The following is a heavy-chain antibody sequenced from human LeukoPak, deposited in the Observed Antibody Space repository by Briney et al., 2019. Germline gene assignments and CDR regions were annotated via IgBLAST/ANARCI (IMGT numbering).Heavy chain of an antibody. CDR2: IYYSGST. J-gene: IGHJ5*02. CDR3: ARASYYDFWSGYYVWFDP. Sequence: SETLSLTCTVSGGSISSGGYYWSWIRQHPGKGLEWIGYIYYSGSTYYNPSLKSRVTISVDTSKNQFSLKLSSVTAADTAVYYCARASYYDFWSGYYVWFDPWGQGTLVTVSS. D-gene: IGHD3-3*01. CDR1: GGSISSGGYY. V-gene: IGHV4-31*03.